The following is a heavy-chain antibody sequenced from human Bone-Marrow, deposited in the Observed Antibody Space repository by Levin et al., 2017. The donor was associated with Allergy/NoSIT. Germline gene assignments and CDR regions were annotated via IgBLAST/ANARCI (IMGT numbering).Heavy chain of an antibody. Sequence: ASVKVSCKASGYTFTGYYMHWVRQAPGQGLEWMGRINPNSGGTNYAQKFQGRVTMTRDTSISTAYMELSRLRSDDTAVYYCALTTVTTKVFDYWGQGTLVTVSS. CDR3: ALTTVTTKVFDY. V-gene: IGHV1-2*06. J-gene: IGHJ4*02. CDR2: INPNSGGT. D-gene: IGHD4-17*01. CDR1: GYTFTGYY.